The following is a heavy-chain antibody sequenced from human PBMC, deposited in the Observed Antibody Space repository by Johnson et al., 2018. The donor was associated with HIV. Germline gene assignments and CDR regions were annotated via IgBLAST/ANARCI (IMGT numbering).Heavy chain of an antibody. Sequence: VQLVESGGGLVKPGESLRLSCVASEFTFSNAWMTWVRQAPGKGLEWVSVIYSGGTTYYADSVKGRFTISRDNSKNTLYLQMNSLRAEDTAVFYCARDLDPESGAFDIWGQGTMVTVSS. CDR3: ARDLDPESGAFDI. CDR1: EFTFSNAW. CDR2: IYSGGTT. J-gene: IGHJ3*02. V-gene: IGHV3-66*01.